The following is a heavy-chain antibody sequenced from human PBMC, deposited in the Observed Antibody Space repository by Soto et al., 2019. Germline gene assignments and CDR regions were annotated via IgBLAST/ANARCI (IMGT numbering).Heavy chain of an antibody. CDR2: ISYDGSNK. CDR1: GFTFSSYA. V-gene: IGHV3-30-3*01. CDR3: ASDIAVAGTGNYYYYGMDV. Sequence: GGSLRLSCAASGFTFSSYAMHWVRQAPGKGLEWVAVISYDGSNKYYADSVKGRFTISRDNSKNTLYLQMNSLRAEDTAVYYCASDIAVAGTGNYYYYGMDVWGQGTTVTVSS. D-gene: IGHD6-19*01. J-gene: IGHJ6*02.